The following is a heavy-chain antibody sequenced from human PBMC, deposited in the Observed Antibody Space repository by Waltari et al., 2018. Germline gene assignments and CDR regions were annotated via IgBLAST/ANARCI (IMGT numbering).Heavy chain of an antibody. V-gene: IGHV4-31*03. CDR3: ARERTGFWSGYGNNWFDP. J-gene: IGHJ5*02. D-gene: IGHD3-3*01. Sequence: QVQLQESGPGLVKPSQTLSLTCTVSGGSISSGGYYWSWIRQHPGKGLEWIGYIYHSGSTYYNPSLKSRVTISVDRSKNQFSLKLSSVTAADTAVYYCARERTGFWSGYGNNWFDPWGQGTLVTVSS. CDR2: IYHSGST. CDR1: GGSISSGGYY.